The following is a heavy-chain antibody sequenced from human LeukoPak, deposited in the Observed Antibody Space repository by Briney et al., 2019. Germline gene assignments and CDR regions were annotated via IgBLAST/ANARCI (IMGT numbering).Heavy chain of an antibody. J-gene: IGHJ4*02. CDR3: ARELSNYDFWL. V-gene: IGHV3-48*01. Sequence: GGSLRLSCAASGFIFSRYNMNWVRQAPGKGLEWVSYISSSGNIYYADSVKGRFTISRDNAKNSLYLQMNSLRAEDTAVYYCARELSNYDFWLWGQGTLVTVSS. CDR1: GFIFSRYN. D-gene: IGHD3-3*01. CDR2: ISSSGNI.